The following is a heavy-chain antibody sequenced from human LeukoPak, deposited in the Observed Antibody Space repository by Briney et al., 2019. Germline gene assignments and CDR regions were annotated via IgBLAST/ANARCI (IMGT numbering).Heavy chain of an antibody. J-gene: IGHJ4*02. CDR2: ISSSSSYI. D-gene: IGHD2-21*02. Sequence: PGGSLRLPCAASGFTFSSYSMNWVRQAPGKGLEWVSSISSSSSYIYYADSVKGRLTISRDNAKNSLYLQMNSLRAEDTAVYYCARDRFAYCGGDCYSFDYWGQGTLVTVSS. V-gene: IGHV3-21*01. CDR1: GFTFSSYS. CDR3: ARDRFAYCGGDCYSFDY.